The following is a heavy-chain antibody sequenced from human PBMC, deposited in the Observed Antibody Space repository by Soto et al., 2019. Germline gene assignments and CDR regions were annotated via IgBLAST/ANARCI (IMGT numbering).Heavy chain of an antibody. CDR2: IYYSGST. CDR1: GGSISSGGYS. D-gene: IGHD6-13*01. Sequence: QVQLQESGPGLVKPSQTLSLTCTVSGGSISSGGYSWSWIRQHPGKGLEWIGYIYYSGSTYYNPSLKSRVTISVDTSKNQFSLKLSSVTAADTAVYYCARTSSSSYYFDYWGQGTLVTVSS. CDR3: ARTSSSSYYFDY. J-gene: IGHJ4*02. V-gene: IGHV4-31*03.